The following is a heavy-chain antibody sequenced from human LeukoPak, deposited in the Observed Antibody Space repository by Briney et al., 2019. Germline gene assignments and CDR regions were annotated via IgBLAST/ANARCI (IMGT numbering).Heavy chain of an antibody. Sequence: SETLSLTCTVSGGSISSGSYYWSWIRQPAGKGLEWIGHIYTSGSTNYNPSLKSLVTISVDTTKNQFSLKLSSVTAADTAVYYCARGPDEQWLVPFDYWGQGTLVTVSS. D-gene: IGHD6-19*01. CDR2: IYTSGST. CDR3: ARGPDEQWLVPFDY. CDR1: GGSISSGSYY. J-gene: IGHJ4*02. V-gene: IGHV4-61*09.